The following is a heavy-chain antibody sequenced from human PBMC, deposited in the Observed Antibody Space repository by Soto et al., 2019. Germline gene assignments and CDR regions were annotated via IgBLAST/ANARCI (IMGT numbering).Heavy chain of an antibody. Sequence: QVQLQESGPGLVKPSQTLSLTCTVSGGSISSGGYYWSWIRQHPGKGLEWIGYIYYSGSTYYNPSLKSRVTIAVDKSKNQFSLKLSSVTAADTAVYYCARECVRFLEWGHYYYYGMDVWCQGTTVTVSS. J-gene: IGHJ6*02. CDR2: IYYSGST. CDR1: GGSISSGGYY. CDR3: ARECVRFLEWGHYYYYGMDV. V-gene: IGHV4-31*03. D-gene: IGHD3-3*01.